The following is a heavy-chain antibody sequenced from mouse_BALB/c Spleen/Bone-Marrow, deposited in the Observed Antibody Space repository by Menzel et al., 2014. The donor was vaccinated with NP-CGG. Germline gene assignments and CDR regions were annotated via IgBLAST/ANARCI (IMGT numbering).Heavy chain of an antibody. D-gene: IGHD2-3*01. CDR2: IRINSNYFAT. V-gene: IGHV10-1*02. CDR1: GFNFNNYA. J-gene: IGHJ3*01. Sequence: EVKLLESGGGLVQPKGSLKLSCAASGFNFNNYAMNWVRQAPGKGLQWVARIRINSNYFATYYADSVKDRFTVSRDDSQSMLFLQMTNLKTEDTAMYYCVRSDDGCFPYWGQVLWSLSLQ. CDR3: VRSDDGCFPY.